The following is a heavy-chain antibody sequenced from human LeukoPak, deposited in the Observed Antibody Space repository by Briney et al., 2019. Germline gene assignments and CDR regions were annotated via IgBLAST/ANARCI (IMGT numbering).Heavy chain of an antibody. V-gene: IGHV3-7*03. Sequence: PGGSLRLSCAASGFTFSSYWMSWVRQAPGKGLEWVANMKQDGSEKYYVDSVKGRFTISRDNAKNSLYLQMNSLRAEDTAVYYCARDGLLWFGELPCFDYWGQETLVTVSS. CDR1: GFTFSSYW. D-gene: IGHD3-10*01. CDR2: MKQDGSEK. CDR3: ARDGLLWFGELPCFDY. J-gene: IGHJ4*02.